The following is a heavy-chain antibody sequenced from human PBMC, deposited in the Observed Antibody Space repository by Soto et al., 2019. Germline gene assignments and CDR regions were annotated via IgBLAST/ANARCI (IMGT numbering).Heavy chain of an antibody. J-gene: IGHJ4*02. CDR2: IDHDGST. CDR1: GFTFRNYW. Sequence: EVQLVESGGGLVQPGGSLRLSCAASGFTFRNYWMHWVRQAPGKGLAWVARIDHDGSTDYAGSVRGRFTVSRDNAESMLYLQMNSLRDDDTALYYCVRDSHGDYWGQGTLVTVSS. CDR3: VRDSHGDY. V-gene: IGHV3-74*01.